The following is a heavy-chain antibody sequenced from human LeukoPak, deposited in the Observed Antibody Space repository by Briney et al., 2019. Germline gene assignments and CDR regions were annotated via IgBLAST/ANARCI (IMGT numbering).Heavy chain of an antibody. J-gene: IGHJ4*02. CDR1: GGSISSSSYY. Sequence: NPSETLSLTCTVSGGSISSSSYYWGWIRQPPGKGLEWIGSIYYSGSTYYNPSLKSRVTISVDTSKNQFPLKLSSVTAADTAVYYCARPYAGSFLVYGYWGQGTLVTVSS. D-gene: IGHD1-14*01. CDR3: ARPYAGSFLVYGY. CDR2: IYYSGST. V-gene: IGHV4-39*01.